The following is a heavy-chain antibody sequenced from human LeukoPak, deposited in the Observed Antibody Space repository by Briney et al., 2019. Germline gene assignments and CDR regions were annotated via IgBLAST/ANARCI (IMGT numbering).Heavy chain of an antibody. CDR1: GFTFDDYA. CDR3: AKGSVLDFWSSIYMDV. D-gene: IGHD3-3*01. Sequence: GGSLRLSCAASGFTFDDYAMHRVRQAPGKALEWVSLISGDGGTTYYADSVKGRFTISRDNNKNSLYLQMNSPRTEDTALYYCAKGSVLDFWSSIYMDVWGKGTTVTVSS. V-gene: IGHV3-43*02. J-gene: IGHJ6*03. CDR2: ISGDGGTT.